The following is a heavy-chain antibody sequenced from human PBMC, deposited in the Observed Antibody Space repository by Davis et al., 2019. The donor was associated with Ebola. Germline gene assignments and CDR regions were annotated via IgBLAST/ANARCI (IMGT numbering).Heavy chain of an antibody. CDR1: GGSINNYY. J-gene: IGHJ5*02. CDR2: VFYSGRT. D-gene: IGHD2-2*02. CDR3: ARGFISQYQLLYGWFDP. V-gene: IGHV4-59*12. Sequence: SETLSLTCTVSGGSINNYYWSWIRQRPGKGLEWIGYVFYSGRTNYNPSLKSRVTISLDTSKNQFSLKLSSVTAADTAVYYCARGFISQYQLLYGWFDPWGQGTLITVSS.